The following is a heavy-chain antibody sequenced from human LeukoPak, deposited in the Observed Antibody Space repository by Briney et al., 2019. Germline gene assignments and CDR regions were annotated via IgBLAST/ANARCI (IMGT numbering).Heavy chain of an antibody. J-gene: IGHJ6*02. CDR3: ARLAGTTLIYYYYGMDV. V-gene: IGHV4-34*01. D-gene: IGHD1-1*01. CDR1: GGSFSGYY. Sequence: SETLSLTCAVYGGSFSGYYWSWIRQPPGKGREWIGEINHRGSTNYNPSLKSRVTISVDTSKNQFSLKLSSVTAADTAVYYCARLAGTTLIYYYYGMDVWGQGTTVTVSS. CDR2: INHRGST.